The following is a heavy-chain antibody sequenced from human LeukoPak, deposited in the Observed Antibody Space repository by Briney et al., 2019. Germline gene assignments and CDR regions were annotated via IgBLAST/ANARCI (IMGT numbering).Heavy chain of an antibody. D-gene: IGHD2-2*01. V-gene: IGHV4-30-4*08. J-gene: IGHJ5*02. Sequence: SETLSLTCTVSGGSISSGDYYWSWIRQPPGKGLEWIGYIYYSGSTYYNPSLKSRVTISVDTSKNQFSLKLSSATAADTAVYYCARVVVRCSSTSCYLKDNWFDPWGQGTLVTVSS. CDR2: IYYSGST. CDR3: ARVVVRCSSTSCYLKDNWFDP. CDR1: GGSISSGDYY.